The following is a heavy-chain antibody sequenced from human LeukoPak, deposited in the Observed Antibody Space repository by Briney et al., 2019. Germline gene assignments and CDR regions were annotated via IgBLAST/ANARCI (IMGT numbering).Heavy chain of an antibody. Sequence: GASVKVSCKASGYTFTGYYMHWVRQAPGQGLGGMGWINPNSGGTNYAQKFQGRVTMTRDTSISTAYMELSRLRSDDTAVYYCARAVGVVVPADYWGQGTLVTVSS. CDR3: ARAVGVVVPADY. J-gene: IGHJ4*02. CDR1: GYTFTGYY. D-gene: IGHD2-2*01. CDR2: INPNSGGT. V-gene: IGHV1-2*02.